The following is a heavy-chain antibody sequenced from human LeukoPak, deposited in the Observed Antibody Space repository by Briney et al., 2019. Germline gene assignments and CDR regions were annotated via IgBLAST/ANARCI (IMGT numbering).Heavy chain of an antibody. CDR2: INRSGST. CDR1: GGSFSGYY. J-gene: IGHJ4*02. CDR3: ASSLVRADMVTGIDY. Sequence: SESLSLTCAVYGGSFSGYYWIWIRQPPGKGLEWIGEINRSGSTTYNPSLKSRVTISLDTSKNQFSLKLSSVTAADTAVYYCASSLVRADMVTGIDYWGQGTLVTVSS. V-gene: IGHV4-34*01. D-gene: IGHD5-18*01.